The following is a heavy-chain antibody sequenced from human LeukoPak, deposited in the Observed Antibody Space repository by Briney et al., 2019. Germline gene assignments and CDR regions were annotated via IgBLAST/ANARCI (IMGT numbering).Heavy chain of an antibody. CDR2: INPSGGST. D-gene: IGHD5-24*01. J-gene: IGHJ2*01. Sequence: ASVKVSCKASGYTFTSYYMHWVRQAPGQGLEWMGIINPSGGSTSYAQKFQGRVTMTRDTSTSTVYMELSSLRSEDTAVYYCARRVEDAYDYHWCFDLWGRGTLVTVSS. CDR3: ARRVEDAYDYHWCFDL. V-gene: IGHV1-46*01. CDR1: GYTFTSYY.